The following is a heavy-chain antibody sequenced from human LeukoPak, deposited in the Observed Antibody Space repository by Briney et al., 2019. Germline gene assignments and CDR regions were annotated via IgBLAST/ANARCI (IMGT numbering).Heavy chain of an antibody. J-gene: IGHJ4*02. V-gene: IGHV3-48*02. CDR2: ISSDSSTM. CDR1: GFTFSSYN. Sequence: GGSLRLSCATSGFTFSSYNVNWVRQAPGKGLEWVSYISSDSSTMLYADSVKGRFTISRDNAKNSLYLQMNSLRDEDTAVYYCARDEDAFGGQGTLVTVSS. CDR3: ARDEDAF.